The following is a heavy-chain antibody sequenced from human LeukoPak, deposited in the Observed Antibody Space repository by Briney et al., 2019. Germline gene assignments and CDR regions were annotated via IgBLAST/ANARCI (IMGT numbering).Heavy chain of an antibody. CDR3: ATKPIAASGYFDY. J-gene: IGHJ4*02. Sequence: PGGSLRLSCAASGFTSSSYGMHWVRQAPGKGLEWVAVISYDGSNKYYADSVKGRFTISRDNSKNTLYLQMNSLRAEDTAVYYCATKPIAASGYFDYWGQGTLVTVSS. V-gene: IGHV3-30*03. CDR2: ISYDGSNK. CDR1: GFTSSSYG. D-gene: IGHD6-6*01.